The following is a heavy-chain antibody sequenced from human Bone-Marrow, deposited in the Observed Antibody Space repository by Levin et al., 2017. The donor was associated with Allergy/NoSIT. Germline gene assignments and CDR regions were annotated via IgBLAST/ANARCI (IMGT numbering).Heavy chain of an antibody. CDR3: ARHSYYDSSGYWADYFDN. CDR1: GGSISSYY. Sequence: SETLSLTCTVSGGSISSYYWSWIRQPPGKGLEWIGYIYYSGSTNYNPSLKSRVTISVDTAKNQFPLKLSSVTAADTAVSYGARHSYYDSSGYWADYFDNWGQGTLVTVSS. D-gene: IGHD3-22*01. CDR2: IYYSGST. J-gene: IGHJ4*02. V-gene: IGHV4-59*08.